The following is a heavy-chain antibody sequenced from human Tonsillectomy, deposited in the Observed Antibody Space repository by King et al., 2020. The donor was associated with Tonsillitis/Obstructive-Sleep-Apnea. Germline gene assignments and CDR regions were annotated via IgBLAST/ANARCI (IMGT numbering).Heavy chain of an antibody. CDR1: GDSIIRSSYY. V-gene: IGHV4-39*01. CDR2: IYYSGST. CDR3: ARFKDPNYYYMDV. J-gene: IGHJ6*03. Sequence: QLQESGPGLVKPSETLSLTCTVSGDSIIRSSYYWGWIRPPPGKGLECIGSIYYSGSTYYNPSLKSRVTISVDMSRNQFSLKLSSVTAADTAVYYCARFKDPNYYYMDVWGKGTTVTVSS.